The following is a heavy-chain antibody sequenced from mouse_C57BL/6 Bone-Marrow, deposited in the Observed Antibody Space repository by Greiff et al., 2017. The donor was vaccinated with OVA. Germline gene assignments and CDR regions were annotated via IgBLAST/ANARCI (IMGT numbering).Heavy chain of an antibody. CDR1: GYTFTSYW. D-gene: IGHD1-1*01. J-gene: IGHJ4*01. V-gene: IGHV1-53*01. CDR2: INPSNGGT. Sequence: VQLQQSGTELVKPGASVKLSCKASGYTFTSYWMHWVKQRPGQGLEWIGNINPSNGGTNYNEKFKSKATLTVDKSSSTAYMQLSSLTSEDSAVYYCARRGLLQGYAMDYWGQGTSVTVSS. CDR3: ARRGLLQGYAMDY.